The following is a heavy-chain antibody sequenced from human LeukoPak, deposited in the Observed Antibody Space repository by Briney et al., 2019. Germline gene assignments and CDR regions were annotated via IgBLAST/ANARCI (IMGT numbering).Heavy chain of an antibody. CDR1: GYTFTSYW. CDR3: ARFGTRAAVPFDY. D-gene: IGHD6-13*01. Sequence: GESLKISCKGSGYTFTSYWIGWVRQMPGKGLEWMGIIYPGDSDTRYSPSFQGQVTISADKSISTAYLQWSSLKASDTAMYYCARFGTRAAVPFDYWGQGTLVTVSS. CDR2: IYPGDSDT. V-gene: IGHV5-51*01. J-gene: IGHJ4*02.